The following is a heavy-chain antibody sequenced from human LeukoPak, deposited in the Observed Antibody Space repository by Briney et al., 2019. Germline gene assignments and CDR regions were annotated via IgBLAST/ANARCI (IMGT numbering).Heavy chain of an antibody. CDR2: ITYDGSNK. J-gene: IGHJ4*02. CDR3: AKDNVAAAGRYFDY. V-gene: IGHV3-30*18. CDR1: GFTFSNYG. Sequence: GGSLRLSCAASGFTFSNYGMHWVRQAPGKGLEWVALITYDGSNKYFADSVKGRFTISRDNSKNTLYLQMHSLRAEDTAVYYCAKDNVAAAGRYFDYWGQGTLVTVSS. D-gene: IGHD6-13*01.